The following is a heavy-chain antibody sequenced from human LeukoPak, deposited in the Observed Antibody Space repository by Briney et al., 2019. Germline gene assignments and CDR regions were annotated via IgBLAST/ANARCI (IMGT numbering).Heavy chain of an antibody. Sequence: ASVKVSCKASGYTFTGYYMHWVRQAPGQGLEWMGWINPNSGGTNYAQKFQGRVTMTRDTSISTAYMELSRLRSDDTAVYYCARVGQVGGYGYGWNYYFDYWGQGTLVTVSS. J-gene: IGHJ4*02. V-gene: IGHV1-2*02. CDR3: ARVGQVGGYGYGWNYYFDY. CDR2: INPNSGGT. D-gene: IGHD5-18*01. CDR1: GYTFTGYY.